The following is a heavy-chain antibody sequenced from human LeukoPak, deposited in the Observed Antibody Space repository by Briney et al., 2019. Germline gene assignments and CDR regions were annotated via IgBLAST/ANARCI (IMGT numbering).Heavy chain of an antibody. V-gene: IGHV1-8*01. Sequence: ASVKVSCKASGYTFTSYDINWVRQATGQGLEWMGWMNPNSGNTGYAQKFQGRVTMTRNTSISTAYMELSSPRSEDTAVYYCARGIPPYITIFGVLHDYWGQGTLVTVSS. D-gene: IGHD3-3*01. J-gene: IGHJ4*02. CDR3: ARGIPPYITIFGVLHDY. CDR2: MNPNSGNT. CDR1: GYTFTSYD.